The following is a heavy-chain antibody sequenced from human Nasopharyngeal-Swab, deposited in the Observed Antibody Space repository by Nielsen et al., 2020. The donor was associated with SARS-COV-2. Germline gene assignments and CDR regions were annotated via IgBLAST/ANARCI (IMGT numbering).Heavy chain of an antibody. CDR2: IHIDGSST. Sequence: GESLKISCTASGFTFSSYWMHWVRQAPGKGLVWVSRIHIDGSSTSYGDSVKGRFTISRDDAKNTLYLQMNSLRAEDTAVYYCARDHDYGENYFDYWGQGTLVTVSS. V-gene: IGHV3-74*01. CDR1: GFTFSSYW. CDR3: ARDHDYGENYFDY. D-gene: IGHD4-17*01. J-gene: IGHJ4*02.